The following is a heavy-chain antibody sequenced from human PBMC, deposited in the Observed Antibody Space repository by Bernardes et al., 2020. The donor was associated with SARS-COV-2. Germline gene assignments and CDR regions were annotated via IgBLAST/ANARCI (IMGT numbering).Heavy chain of an antibody. D-gene: IGHD5-12*01. Sequence: GSTLRVCCASSGFTVSNDFINWVRQAPGKGLEWVSGIYSGTDIKYADSVKGRFTISRDNSKNTVYLQMNSLRPEDTAVYYCARDLTIMGMDIWGHGTTVKVSS. J-gene: IGHJ6*02. CDR3: ARDLTIMGMDI. V-gene: IGHV3-66*02. CDR1: GFTVSNDF. CDR2: IYSGTDI.